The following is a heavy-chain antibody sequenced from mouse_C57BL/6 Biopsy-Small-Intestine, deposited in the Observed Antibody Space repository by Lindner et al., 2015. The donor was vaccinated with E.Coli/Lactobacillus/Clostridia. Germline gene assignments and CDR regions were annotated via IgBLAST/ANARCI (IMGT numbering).Heavy chain of an antibody. CDR3: ARDRRDYGDYDVFDI. CDR1: GGTFSSYA. D-gene: IGHD2-13*01. Sequence: SVKVSCKYSGGTFSSYAISWVRQAPGQGLEWMGRMIPTLGTRDYAQKFQGRVTIIADKSTNTVYMELSDLRSEDTAVYFCARDRRDYGDYDVFDIWGQGTMVTVSS. CDR2: MIPTLGTR. V-gene: IGHV1-81*01. J-gene: IGHJ3*01.